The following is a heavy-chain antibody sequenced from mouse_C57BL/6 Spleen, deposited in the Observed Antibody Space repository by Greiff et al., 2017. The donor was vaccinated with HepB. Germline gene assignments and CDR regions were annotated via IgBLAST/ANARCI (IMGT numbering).Heavy chain of an antibody. V-gene: IGHV5-17*01. Sequence: EVKLVESGGGLVKPGGSLKLSCAASGFTFSDYGMHWVRQAPEKGLEWVAYISSGSSTIYYADTVKGRFTISRDNAKNTLFLQMTSLRSEDTAMYYCARDGYDGGFWYFDVWGTGTTVTVSS. CDR3: ARDGYDGGFWYFDV. CDR1: GFTFSDYG. J-gene: IGHJ1*03. CDR2: ISSGSSTI. D-gene: IGHD2-2*01.